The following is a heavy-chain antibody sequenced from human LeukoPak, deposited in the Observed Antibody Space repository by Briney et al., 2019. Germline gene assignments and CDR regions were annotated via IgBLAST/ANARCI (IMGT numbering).Heavy chain of an antibody. CDR3: ARGYKPGYSSGWSIFDY. CDR2: IRYDGSNK. CDR1: GFTFSSYG. D-gene: IGHD6-19*01. Sequence: GGSLRLSCAASGFTFSSYGMHWVRQAPGKGLEWVAFIRYDGSNKYYADSVKGRFTISRDNSKNTLYLQMNSLRAEDTAVYYCARGYKPGYSSGWSIFDYWGQGTLVTVSS. J-gene: IGHJ4*02. V-gene: IGHV3-30*02.